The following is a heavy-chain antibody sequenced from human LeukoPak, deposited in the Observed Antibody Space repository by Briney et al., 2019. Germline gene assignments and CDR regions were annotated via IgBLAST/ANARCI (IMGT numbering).Heavy chain of an antibody. D-gene: IGHD2-15*01. CDR3: TRDNPFGGH. CDR1: GFTFSSYW. Sequence: PGGSLRLSCAASGFTFSSYWMTWVRQAPGKGLKWVANIKQDGGEKYYVDFVKGRFTISRDNAKNSLHLQMNSLRAEDTAVYYCTRDNPFGGHWGQGTLVTVSS. J-gene: IGHJ4*02. CDR2: IKQDGGEK. V-gene: IGHV3-7*03.